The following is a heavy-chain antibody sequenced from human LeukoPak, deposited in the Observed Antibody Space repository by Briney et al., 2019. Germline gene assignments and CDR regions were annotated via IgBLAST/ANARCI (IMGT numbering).Heavy chain of an antibody. Sequence: ASVTVSCKSSGYTFTIYDINWVRQATGQGLEWMGWMNPNSGNTGYAQKFQGRVTMTRNTSISTAYMELNSLRSEDTAVYYCARGRGSGSYGDYWGQGTLVTVSS. J-gene: IGHJ4*02. V-gene: IGHV1-8*01. CDR1: GYTFTIYD. CDR3: ARGRGSGSYGDY. CDR2: MNPNSGNT. D-gene: IGHD3-10*01.